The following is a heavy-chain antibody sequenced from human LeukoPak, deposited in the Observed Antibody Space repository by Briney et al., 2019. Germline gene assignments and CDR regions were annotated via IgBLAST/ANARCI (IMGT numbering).Heavy chain of an antibody. CDR1: GYTFTSYD. D-gene: IGHD3-3*01. CDR3: ARESRFWSGYPFFFDY. V-gene: IGHV1-8*03. Sequence: ASVKVSCKASGYTFTSYDINWVRQATGQGLEWTGWMNPNSGNTGYAQKFQGRVTITRNTSISTAYMELSSLRSEDTAVYYCARESRFWSGYPFFFDYWGQGTLVTVSS. J-gene: IGHJ4*02. CDR2: MNPNSGNT.